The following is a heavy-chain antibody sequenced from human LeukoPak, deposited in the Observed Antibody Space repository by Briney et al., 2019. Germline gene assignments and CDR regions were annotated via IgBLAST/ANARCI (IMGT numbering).Heavy chain of an antibody. CDR3: AKGQGSDYLPTLDS. J-gene: IGHJ4*02. D-gene: IGHD4-11*01. V-gene: IGHV3-23*01. CDR2: ITGSGGST. Sequence: GGSLRLSCAASGFTFSSYAMNWVRQAPGKRLEWVSGITGSGGSTYYADYVKGRFTISRDNSKNTLYLQMKSLRAEDTGVYYCAKGQGSDYLPTLDSWGQGTLVNVPS. CDR1: GFTFSSYA.